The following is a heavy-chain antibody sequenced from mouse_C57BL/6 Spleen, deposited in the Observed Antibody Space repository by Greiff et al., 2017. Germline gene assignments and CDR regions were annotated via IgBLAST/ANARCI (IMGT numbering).Heavy chain of an antibody. Sequence: EVKLVESGGGLVKPGGSLKLSCAASGFPFSDYGMHWVRQAPEKGLEWVAYISSGSSTIYYADTVKGRFTISRDNAKNTLFLQMTSLRSEDTAMYYCARRYYGSSHYFDYWGQGTTLTVSS. V-gene: IGHV5-17*01. J-gene: IGHJ2*01. CDR3: ARRYYGSSHYFDY. CDR1: GFPFSDYG. CDR2: ISSGSSTI. D-gene: IGHD1-1*01.